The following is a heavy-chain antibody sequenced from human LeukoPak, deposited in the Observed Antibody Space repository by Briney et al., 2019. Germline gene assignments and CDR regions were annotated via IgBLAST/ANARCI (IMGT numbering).Heavy chain of an antibody. CDR3: ARVKGSGWYEVDY. CDR2: ISSGGTTL. J-gene: IGHJ4*02. Sequence: GGSLRLSCAASGFTFSSYEMNWVRQAPGKGLEWVSYISSGGTTLYYADSVKGRFTISRDNVKNSLYLQMNSLSAEDTGVYYCARVKGSGWYEVDYWGQGTLVTVSS. V-gene: IGHV3-48*03. CDR1: GFTFSSYE. D-gene: IGHD6-19*01.